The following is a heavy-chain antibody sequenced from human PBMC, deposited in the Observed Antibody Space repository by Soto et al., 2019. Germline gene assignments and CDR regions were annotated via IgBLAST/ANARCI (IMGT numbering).Heavy chain of an antibody. CDR1: GGTFSSYA. D-gene: IGHD2-2*01. V-gene: IGHV1-69*13. CDR3: ARGEKYKLLRWYDT. Sequence: SVKVSCKASGGTFSSYAISWVRQAPGQGLEWMGGIIPIFGTANYAQKFQGRVTITADESTSTAYMELSSLRSEDTAVYYCARGEKYKLLRWYDTWGEGSLVTVSP. J-gene: IGHJ5*02. CDR2: IIPIFGTA.